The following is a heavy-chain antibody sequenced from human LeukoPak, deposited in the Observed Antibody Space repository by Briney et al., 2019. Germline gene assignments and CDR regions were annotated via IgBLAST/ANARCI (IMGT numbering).Heavy chain of an antibody. D-gene: IGHD5-24*01. Sequence: GASMKVSCKASGYSFTGYYMHWVRQAPGQGLEWMGWINGNSGGTNYAQKFQGRVTMTRDTSISTAYMELTRLRSDDTAVYFCARTGPMAYFDYWGQGSLVTVSS. CDR1: GYSFTGYY. CDR2: INGNSGGT. CDR3: ARTGPMAYFDY. V-gene: IGHV1-2*02. J-gene: IGHJ4*02.